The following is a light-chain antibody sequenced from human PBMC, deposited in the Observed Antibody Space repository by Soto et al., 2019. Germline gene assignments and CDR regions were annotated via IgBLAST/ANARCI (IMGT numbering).Light chain of an antibody. V-gene: IGLV3-1*01. CDR3: QAWDSSTAV. CDR2: QDN. CDR1: KLGHKY. J-gene: IGLJ7*01. Sequence: SYELTQPPSVSVSPGQTASITCSGDKLGHKYACWYQQKPGQSPVLVIYQDNKRPSGIPERFSGSNSRNTATLTISGTQAMDEADYYCQAWDSSTAVFGGGTQLTVL.